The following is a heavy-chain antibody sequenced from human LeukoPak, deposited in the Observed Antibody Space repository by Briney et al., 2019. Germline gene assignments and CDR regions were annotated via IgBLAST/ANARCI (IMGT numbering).Heavy chain of an antibody. V-gene: IGHV4-59*01. CDR2: IYHSGRI. Sequence: SETLSLTCTVSGGSISSYYWTWIRQPPGKALEWIGYIYHSGRINYNPSLKSRVTMSVDTSKNQFSLKLTSVTAADTAVYYCAASGMVAFEDYWGQGTLVTVSS. CDR3: AASGMVAFEDY. D-gene: IGHD3-9*01. J-gene: IGHJ4*02. CDR1: GGSISSYY.